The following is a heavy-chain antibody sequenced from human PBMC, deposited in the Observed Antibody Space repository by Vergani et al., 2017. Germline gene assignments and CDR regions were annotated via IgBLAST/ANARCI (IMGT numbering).Heavy chain of an antibody. CDR2: ISDSGGST. V-gene: IGHV3-23*01. J-gene: IGHJ4*02. CDR3: AKVPVGYYYDPSGPRHFDY. Sequence: EVQLLESGGGLVQPGGSLRLSCAASGFTFSNYAMTWVRQAPGKGLEWVSGISDSGGSTNYADSVKSRFTIARDNSKNTLYLQMNSLRAEDPAVYYCAKVPVGYYYDPSGPRHFDYWGQGTLVTVSS. CDR1: GFTFSNYA. D-gene: IGHD3-22*01.